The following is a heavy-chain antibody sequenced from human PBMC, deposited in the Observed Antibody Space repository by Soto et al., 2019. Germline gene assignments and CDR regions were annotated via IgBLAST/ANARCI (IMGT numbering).Heavy chain of an antibody. CDR3: ARLKSYGDPLGFEY. J-gene: IGHJ4*02. D-gene: IGHD4-17*01. V-gene: IGHV3-33*01. CDR1: GFTFSSYG. Sequence: QVQLVESGGGVVQPGRSLRLSCAASGFTFSSYGMHWVRQAPGKGLEWVAVIWYDGSNKYYADSVKGRFTISRDNSKNTLYLQMNSLRAEDTAVYYCARLKSYGDPLGFEYWGQGTLVTVSS. CDR2: IWYDGSNK.